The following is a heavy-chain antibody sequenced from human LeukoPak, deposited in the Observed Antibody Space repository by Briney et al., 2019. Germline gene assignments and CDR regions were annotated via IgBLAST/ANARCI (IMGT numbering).Heavy chain of an antibody. V-gene: IGHV4-34*01. CDR3: ARLARTRRYYYYGMDV. J-gene: IGHJ6*02. Sequence: SETLSLTCAVYGGSFSGYYWSWIRQPPGKGLEWIGEINHSGSTNYNPSLKSRVTISVDTSKNQFSLKLSSVTAADTAVYYCARLARTRRYYYYGMDVWGQGTTVTVSS. CDR1: GGSFSGYY. CDR2: INHSGST.